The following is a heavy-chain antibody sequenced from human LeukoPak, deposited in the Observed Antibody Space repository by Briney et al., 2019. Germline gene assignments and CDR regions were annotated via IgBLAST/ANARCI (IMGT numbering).Heavy chain of an antibody. V-gene: IGHV4-61*02. Sequence: PSETLSLTCTASGGSISSGSYYWSWTRQPAGKGLEWIGRIYTSGSTNYNPSLKSRVTISVDTSKNQFSLKLSSVTAADTAVYYCARVPPRYSGSSPDAFDIWGQGTMVTVSS. CDR2: IYTSGST. D-gene: IGHD6-6*01. J-gene: IGHJ3*02. CDR1: GGSISSGSYY. CDR3: ARVPPRYSGSSPDAFDI.